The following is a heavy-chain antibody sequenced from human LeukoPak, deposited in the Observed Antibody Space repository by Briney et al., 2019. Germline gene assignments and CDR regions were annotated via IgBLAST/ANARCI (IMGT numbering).Heavy chain of an antibody. V-gene: IGHV3-21*01. CDR1: GFTFNTYT. D-gene: IGHD6-19*01. CDR2: ISSSSSSI. CDR3: AREAVAGSGYFFDY. Sequence: PGMSLRLSCAASGFTFNTYTMQWVRQAPGKGLEWVSSISSSSSSIYYADSVKGRFTISRDNAKNSLSLQMNSLRAEDTAVYYCAREAVAGSGYFFDYWGQGTLVTASA. J-gene: IGHJ4*02.